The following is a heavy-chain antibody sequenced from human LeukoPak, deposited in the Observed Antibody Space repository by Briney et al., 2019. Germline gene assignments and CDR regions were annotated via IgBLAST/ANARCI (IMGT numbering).Heavy chain of an antibody. J-gene: IGHJ4*02. CDR1: GFTISTYW. CDR2: ISYDGSNK. V-gene: IGHV3-30-3*01. CDR3: ARDQTFAAAGDY. Sequence: PGGSLRLSCAASGFTISTYWMIWVRHAPGKGLEWVAVISYDGSNKYYADSVKGRFTISRDNSKNTLYLQMNSLRAEDTAVYYCARDQTFAAAGDYWGQGTLVTVSS. D-gene: IGHD2/OR15-2a*01.